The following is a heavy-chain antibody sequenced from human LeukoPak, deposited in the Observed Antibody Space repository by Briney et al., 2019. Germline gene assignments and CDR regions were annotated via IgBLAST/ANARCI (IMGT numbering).Heavy chain of an antibody. Sequence: SETLSLTCTVYGGSISSYYWSWIQQPPGKGLEWIGYIYTSGSTNYNPSLKSRVTISVDTSKNQFSLKLSSVTAADTAVYYCARGRQGYSYGFDYWGQGTLVTVSS. V-gene: IGHV4-4*09. CDR3: ARGRQGYSYGFDY. D-gene: IGHD5-18*01. CDR2: IYTSGST. CDR1: GGSISSYY. J-gene: IGHJ4*02.